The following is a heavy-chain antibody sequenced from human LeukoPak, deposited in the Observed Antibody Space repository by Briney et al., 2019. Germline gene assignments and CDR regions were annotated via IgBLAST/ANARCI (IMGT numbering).Heavy chain of an antibody. V-gene: IGHV3-20*04. J-gene: IGHJ4*02. CDR2: INWNGGST. Sequence: GGSLRLSRAASGFTFDDYGMSWVRQAPGKGLEWVSGINWNGGSTGYADSVKGRFTISRDNAKNSLYLQMNSLRAEDTALYYCARVEQETVDPDFDYWGQGTLVTVSS. CDR1: GFTFDDYG. D-gene: IGHD4-11*01. CDR3: ARVEQETVDPDFDY.